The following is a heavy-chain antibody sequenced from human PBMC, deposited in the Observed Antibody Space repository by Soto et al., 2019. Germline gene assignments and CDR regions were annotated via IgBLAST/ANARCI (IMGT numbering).Heavy chain of an antibody. CDR2: INGYNGNT. Sequence: GASVKVSCKASGYTFTSYGISWVRQAPGQGLEWMGWINGYNGNTNYAQKVQGRVTMTTDRSTSTAYMELRSLISDDTAVYYCAKLYCSGGSCYGWFDTWGQGTLVTVSS. D-gene: IGHD2-15*01. V-gene: IGHV1-18*01. CDR1: GYTFTSYG. CDR3: AKLYCSGGSCYGWFDT. J-gene: IGHJ5*02.